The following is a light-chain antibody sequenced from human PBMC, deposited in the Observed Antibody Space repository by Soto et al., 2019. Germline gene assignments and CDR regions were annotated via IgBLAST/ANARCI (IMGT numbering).Light chain of an antibody. CDR3: QQRHMWPIT. CDR2: DAY. CDR1: QSFRGL. J-gene: IGKJ5*01. Sequence: EVVLTQSPVTPSLSPGERATLSCRASQSFRGLLAWYQQKPGQAPRLLIYDAYNRATGIPPRFSGSGSGTDFTLTISSLEPEDSAVYYCQQRHMWPITFGQGTRLDIK. V-gene: IGKV3-11*01.